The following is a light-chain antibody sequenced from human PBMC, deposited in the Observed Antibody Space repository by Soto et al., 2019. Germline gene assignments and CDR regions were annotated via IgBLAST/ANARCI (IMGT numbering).Light chain of an antibody. V-gene: IGKV1-5*01. J-gene: IGKJ1*01. Sequence: DVQMTQSPCALPASVGGGCTSTCRASHRISDCFALYQQKPFTAPKVLIYHASNLQSGVPSRFSGSGSGTEFTLTISSLQPDDFATYYCQQYNSYSFGQGTKVDIK. CDR3: QQYNSYS. CDR2: HAS. CDR1: HRISDC.